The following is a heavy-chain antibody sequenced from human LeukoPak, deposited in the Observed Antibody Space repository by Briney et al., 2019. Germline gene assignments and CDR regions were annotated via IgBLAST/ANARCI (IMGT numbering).Heavy chain of an antibody. D-gene: IGHD1-26*01. V-gene: IGHV4-39*01. CDR3: ARGRPYSGGYHLDY. J-gene: IGHJ4*02. CDR1: GDSTSSDNYY. Sequence: PSETLSLTCTVSGDSTSSDNYYGGRVRQPPGKGLEWIGNIYYSGSTYYNPSLKSRVTMSVDTSKNQFFLKLNSVTAADTAVYYCARGRPYSGGYHLDYWGQGTLVTVSA. CDR2: IYYSGST.